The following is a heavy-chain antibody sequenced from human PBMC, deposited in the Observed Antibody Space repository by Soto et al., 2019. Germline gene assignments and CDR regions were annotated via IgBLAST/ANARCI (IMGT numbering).Heavy chain of an antibody. D-gene: IGHD1-26*01. CDR3: AKGGASYPGALDDAFHL. CDR2: ISGSGLKI. Sequence: GGSLRLSCVGSGFIFRAYAMSWVRQAPGKGPEWVSGISGSGLKIDYSDSVKGRFTISRDNSKNTLYLQMNGLSAEDTATYFCAKGGASYPGALDDAFHLWGQGTMVTVSS. V-gene: IGHV3-23*01. CDR1: GFIFRAYA. J-gene: IGHJ3*01.